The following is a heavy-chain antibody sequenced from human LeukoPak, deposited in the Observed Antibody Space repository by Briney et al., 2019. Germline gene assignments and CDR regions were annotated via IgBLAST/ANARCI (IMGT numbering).Heavy chain of an antibody. CDR1: GYTFTSYG. D-gene: IGHD1-26*01. Sequence: ASVKVSCKASGYTFTSYGISWVRQAPGQGLEWMGRIIPILGIANYAQKFQGRVTITADKSTSTAYMELSSLRSEDTAVYYCASADIVGANYYYYGMDVWGQGTTVTVSS. CDR2: IIPILGIA. V-gene: IGHV1-69*04. J-gene: IGHJ6*02. CDR3: ASADIVGANYYYYGMDV.